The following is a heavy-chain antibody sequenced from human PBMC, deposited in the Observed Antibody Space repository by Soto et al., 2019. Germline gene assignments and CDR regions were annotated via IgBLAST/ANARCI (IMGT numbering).Heavy chain of an antibody. V-gene: IGHV1-69*01. CDR3: AREPPTKYSSGWYGDYGMDV. D-gene: IGHD6-19*01. CDR1: GGTFSSYA. CDR2: IIPIFGTA. J-gene: IGHJ6*02. Sequence: QVLLVQSGAEVKKPGSSVKVSCKASGGTFSSYAISWVRQAPGQGLEWMGGIIPIFGTANYAQKFQGRVTITADESTSTAYMELSSLRSEDTAVYYCAREPPTKYSSGWYGDYGMDVWGQGTTVTVSS.